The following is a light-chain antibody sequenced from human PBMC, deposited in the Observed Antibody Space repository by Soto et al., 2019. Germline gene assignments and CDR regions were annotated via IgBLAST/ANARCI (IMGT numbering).Light chain of an antibody. CDR3: GTWDTSLSAGV. CDR2: ENN. V-gene: IGLV1-51*02. CDR1: SSNIGNKY. J-gene: IGLJ3*02. Sequence: QSALTQPPSVSAAPGQKVTISCSGSSSNIGNKYISWYQQFPGTAPKLLIYENNKRPSGIPDRFSGSKSGTSATLGITGLQTGDEADYYCGTWDTSLSAGVFGGGTKVTVL.